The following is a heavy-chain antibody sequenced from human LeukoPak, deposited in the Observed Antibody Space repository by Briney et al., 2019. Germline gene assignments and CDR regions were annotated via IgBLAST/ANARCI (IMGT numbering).Heavy chain of an antibody. CDR2: MNPNSGNT. J-gene: IGHJ6*02. CDR3: ARGSCSSTTCYTGYYYYYGMDV. D-gene: IGHD2-2*02. V-gene: IGHV1-8*01. CDR1: GYTFTSYD. Sequence: GASMKVSCKASGYTFTSYDINWVRQATGQGLEWMGWMNPNSGNTGYAQKFQGRVTMTRNTSISTVYMELSSLTSEDTAVYYCARGSCSSTTCYTGYYYYYGMDVWGQGTTVTVSS.